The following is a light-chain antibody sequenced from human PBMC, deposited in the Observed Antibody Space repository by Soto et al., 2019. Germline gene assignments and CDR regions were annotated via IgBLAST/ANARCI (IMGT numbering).Light chain of an antibody. V-gene: IGKV4-1*01. CDR3: QQYYSAPLT. CDR2: WAS. Sequence: DIVMTQSPDSLAVSLGERATINCKSSRNILYSSKNKNYLAWYQQKPGQPPKLLIYWASTRESGVPDRFSGSGSGTDFTLTISSLQAEDVAVYYCQQYYSAPLTFGGGTKVEIK. CDR1: RNILYSSKNKNY. J-gene: IGKJ4*01.